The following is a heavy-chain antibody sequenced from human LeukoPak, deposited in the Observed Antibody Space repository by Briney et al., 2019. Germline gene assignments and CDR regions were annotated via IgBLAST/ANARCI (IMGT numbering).Heavy chain of an antibody. CDR3: ARECSSSCHSGGYAFDI. J-gene: IGHJ3*02. V-gene: IGHV3-48*03. CDR2: ISSSGSTI. CDR1: GFTFSSYE. Sequence: PGGSLRLSCAASGFTFSSYEMNWVRQAPGKGLEWVSYISSSGSTIYHADSVKGRFTSSRDNAKNSLYLQMNSLRAEGTAVYDCARECSSSCHSGGYAFDIWGQGTMVTVSS. D-gene: IGHD6-13*01.